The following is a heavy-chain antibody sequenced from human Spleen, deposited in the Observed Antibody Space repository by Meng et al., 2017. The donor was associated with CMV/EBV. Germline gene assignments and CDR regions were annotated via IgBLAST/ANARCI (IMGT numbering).Heavy chain of an antibody. V-gene: IGHV2-5*02. Sequence: FSRFSLRTNAVGVGWIRQPPGKALEWLALIYWDDDKRYSPSLKSRLTITKDTSKNQVVLTMTNMDPVDTATYYCAHRPLITTWYYFDYWGQGTLVTVSS. CDR1: RFSLRTNAVG. CDR3: AHRPLITTWYYFDY. CDR2: IYWDDDK. D-gene: IGHD1-14*01. J-gene: IGHJ4*02.